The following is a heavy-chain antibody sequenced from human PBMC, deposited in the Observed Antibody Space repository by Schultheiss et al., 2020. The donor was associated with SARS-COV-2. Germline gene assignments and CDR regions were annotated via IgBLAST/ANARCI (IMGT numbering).Heavy chain of an antibody. Sequence: ASVKVSCKASGYTFTSYYMHWVRQAPGQGLEWMGWISAYNGDTNYAQKFQGRVTMTRDTSISTAYMELSRLRSDDTAVYYCARDPLYSSGWAPWYYYGMDVWGQGTTVTVSS. V-gene: IGHV1-2*02. CDR3: ARDPLYSSGWAPWYYYGMDV. D-gene: IGHD6-19*01. CDR2: ISAYNGDT. J-gene: IGHJ6*02. CDR1: GYTFTSYY.